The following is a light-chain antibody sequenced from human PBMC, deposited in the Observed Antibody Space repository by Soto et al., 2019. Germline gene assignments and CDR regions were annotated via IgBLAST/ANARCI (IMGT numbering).Light chain of an antibody. CDR3: SSYAGSSTYVV. CDR2: VVT. CDR1: NSDVGGYNY. V-gene: IGLV2-11*01. J-gene: IGLJ2*01. Sequence: QSALTQPRSVSGSPGQSVTISCTGTNSDVGGYNYVSWYQQHPGKAPKLMIYVVTKRPSGVPDRFSGSKSGSMASLTISGLQAEDEADYYCSSYAGSSTYVVFGGGTKLTVL.